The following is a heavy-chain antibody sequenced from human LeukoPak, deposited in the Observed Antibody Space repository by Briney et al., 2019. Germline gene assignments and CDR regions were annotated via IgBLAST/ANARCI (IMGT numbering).Heavy chain of an antibody. CDR1: GFTFIHSN. CDR2: ISSDNTYI. D-gene: IGHD3-22*01. V-gene: IGHV3-21*01. CDR3: AREDYYDSSGSNDY. Sequence: PGGSLRLSCAASGFTFIHSNMDWVRQAPGKGLEWVSSISSDNTYIFYADSVKGRFTISRDNAKNSLYLQMNSLRAEDTAVYYCAREDYYDSSGSNDYWGQGTLVTVSS. J-gene: IGHJ4*02.